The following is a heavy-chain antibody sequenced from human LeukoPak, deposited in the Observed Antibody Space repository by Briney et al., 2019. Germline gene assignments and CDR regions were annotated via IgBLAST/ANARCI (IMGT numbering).Heavy chain of an antibody. CDR2: ISAYNGNT. CDR1: GYTFTSYG. V-gene: IGHV1-18*01. CDR3: ARDSPRTMVRGVIDHPFDY. J-gene: IGHJ4*02. Sequence: ASVTVSCKASGYTFTSYGISWVRQAPGQGLEWMGWISAYNGNTNYAQTLQGRVTMTTDTSTSTAYMELRSLRSDDTAVYYCARDSPRTMVRGVIDHPFDYWGQGTLVTVSS. D-gene: IGHD3-10*01.